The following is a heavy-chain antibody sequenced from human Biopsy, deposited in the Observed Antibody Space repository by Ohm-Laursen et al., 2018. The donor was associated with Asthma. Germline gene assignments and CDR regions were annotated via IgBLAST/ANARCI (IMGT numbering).Heavy chain of an antibody. D-gene: IGHD3-3*01. V-gene: IGHV3-30*03. CDR1: GFTFGDYW. CDR3: ASQSSGPDFWSGYYYFDY. Sequence: SLRLSCTASGFTFGDYWMSWVRQAPGKGLEWVAVISYDGSNKYYADSVKGRFTISRDNSKNTLYLQMNSLRAEDTAVYYCASQSSGPDFWSGYYYFDYWGQGTLVTVSS. J-gene: IGHJ4*02. CDR2: ISYDGSNK.